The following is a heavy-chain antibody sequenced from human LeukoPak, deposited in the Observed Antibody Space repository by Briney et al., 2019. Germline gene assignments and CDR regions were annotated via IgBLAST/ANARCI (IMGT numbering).Heavy chain of an antibody. V-gene: IGHV4-39*01. J-gene: IGHJ1*01. CDR2: IYYTGST. CDR1: GGSISSSNYY. CDR3: ARHDYYHQSRLQH. Sequence: SETLSLTCTASGGSISSSNYYWGWVRQPPGKGLEWVGSIYYTGSTYYNPSLKSRVTISVDTSKNQFSLKLSSVTAADTAVYYCARHDYYHQSRLQHWGRAPWSPSPQ. D-gene: IGHD3-22*01.